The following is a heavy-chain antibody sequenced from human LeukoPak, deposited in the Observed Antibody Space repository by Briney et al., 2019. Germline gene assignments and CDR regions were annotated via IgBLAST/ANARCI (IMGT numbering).Heavy chain of an antibody. J-gene: IGHJ5*02. CDR3: ARDLHHLGWVDP. Sequence: QASETLSLTCTVSGDSITSFNWAWIRQPAGKGLEWMGEIRASSGTNYNPSLKSRLTMSVDTSKRQISLNLASVTAADTAVYYCARDLHHLGWVDPWGQGILVIVSS. CDR2: IRASSGT. CDR1: GDSITSFN. V-gene: IGHV4-4*07. D-gene: IGHD3-3*02.